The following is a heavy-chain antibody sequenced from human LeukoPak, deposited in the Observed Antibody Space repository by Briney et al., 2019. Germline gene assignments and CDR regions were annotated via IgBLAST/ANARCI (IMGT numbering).Heavy chain of an antibody. CDR3: ARAPSGWSDYWYFDL. V-gene: IGHV3-53*01. CDR1: GFTVSSNY. J-gene: IGHJ2*01. D-gene: IGHD6-19*01. Sequence: GGSLRLSCAASGFTVSSNYMSWVRQAPGKGLEWVSLIYSGGVIYYADSVKGRFIISRDNSKNTLFLQMNSLRAEDTAVYYCARAPSGWSDYWYFDLWGRGTLVTVSS. CDR2: IYSGGVI.